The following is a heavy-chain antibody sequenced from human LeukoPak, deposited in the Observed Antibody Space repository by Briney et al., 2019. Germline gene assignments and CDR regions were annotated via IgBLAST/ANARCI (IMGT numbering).Heavy chain of an antibody. CDR1: GGSISSGGYY. D-gene: IGHD3-9*01. J-gene: IGHJ4*02. CDR2: IYYSGST. CDR3: ASSPQSGRRYYDILTGMYYFDY. Sequence: SETLSLTCTVSGGSISSGGYYWSWIRQHPGKGLEWIGYIYYSGSTYYNPSLKSRVTISVDTSKNQFSLKLSSVTAADTAVYYCASSPQSGRRYYDILTGMYYFDYWGQGTLVTVSS. V-gene: IGHV4-31*03.